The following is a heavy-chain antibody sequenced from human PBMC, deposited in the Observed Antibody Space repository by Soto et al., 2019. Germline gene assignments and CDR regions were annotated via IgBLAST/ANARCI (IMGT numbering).Heavy chain of an antibody. CDR2: ISYDGSNK. CDR3: ATVGVVVTAIQDAFDI. Sequence: QVQLVESGGGVVEPGRSLRLSCAASGFTFSSYGMHWVRQAPGKGLEWVAVISYDGSNKYYADSVKGRFTISRDNSKHTLYLQMNSLSAEDTAVYYCATVGVVVTAIQDAFDIWGQGTMVTVSS. CDR1: GFTFSSYG. J-gene: IGHJ3*02. V-gene: IGHV3-30*03. D-gene: IGHD2-21*02.